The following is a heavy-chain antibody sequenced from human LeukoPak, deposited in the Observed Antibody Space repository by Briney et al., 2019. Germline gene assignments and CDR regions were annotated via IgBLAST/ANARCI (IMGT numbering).Heavy chain of an antibody. Sequence: PGRSLRLSCAASGFTFSTYSMNWVRQAPGKGLEWISYIHSSTNTIYYADSVKGRFTISRDNAKRSLYLQMNSLTDEDTAVYYCARGAGPFDCWGQGTLVTVSS. J-gene: IGHJ4*02. CDR2: IHSSTNTI. CDR3: ARGAGPFDC. D-gene: IGHD6-19*01. CDR1: GFTFSTYS. V-gene: IGHV3-48*02.